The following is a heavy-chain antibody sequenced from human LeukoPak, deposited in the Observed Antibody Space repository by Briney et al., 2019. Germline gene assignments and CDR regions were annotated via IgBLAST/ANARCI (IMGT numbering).Heavy chain of an antibody. D-gene: IGHD5-24*01. CDR3: AREEEDGYNSIPPDY. V-gene: IGHV3-20*04. CDR2: INWNGGST. CDR1: GFTFDDYG. Sequence: PGGSLRLSCAASGFTFDDYGMSWVRQAPGKGLEWVSGINWNGGSTGYADSVKGRFTISRDNAKNSLYLQMNSLRAEDTALYYCAREEEDGYNSIPPDYWGQGTLVTVSS. J-gene: IGHJ4*02.